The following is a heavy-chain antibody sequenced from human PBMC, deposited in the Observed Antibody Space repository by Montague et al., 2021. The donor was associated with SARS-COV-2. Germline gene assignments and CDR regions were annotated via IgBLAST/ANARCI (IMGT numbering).Heavy chain of an antibody. Sequence: SETLSLTCAVSGGSISSRNWWSWVRQPPGKGLEWIGEIYHSGSTNYNPSLKSRFTISVDKSKNQFSLNLSSVTAADTAVYHCAPLGYCGSDNCYRENWGQGTLVTVSS. CDR1: GGSISSRNW. CDR3: APLGYCGSDNCYREN. CDR2: IYHSGST. V-gene: IGHV4-4*02. D-gene: IGHD2-2*01. J-gene: IGHJ4*02.